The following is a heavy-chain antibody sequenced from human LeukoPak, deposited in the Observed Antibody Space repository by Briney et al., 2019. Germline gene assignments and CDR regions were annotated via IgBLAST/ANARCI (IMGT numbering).Heavy chain of an antibody. J-gene: IGHJ3*02. Sequence: SETLSLTCTVSGGSISSYYWSWIRQPPGKGLEWIGYIYYSGSTNYNPSLKSRVTISVDTSKNQFSLKLSSVTAADTAVYYCATTTVTTGSEAFDIWGQGTMVTVSP. CDR1: GGSISSYY. CDR3: ATTTVTTGSEAFDI. CDR2: IYYSGST. D-gene: IGHD4-17*01. V-gene: IGHV4-59*12.